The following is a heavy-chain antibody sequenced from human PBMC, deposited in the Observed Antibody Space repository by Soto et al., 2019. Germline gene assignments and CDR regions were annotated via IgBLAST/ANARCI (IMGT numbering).Heavy chain of an antibody. CDR2: IYYSGST. Sequence: QLQLQESGPGLVKPSETLSLTCTVSGGSISSSSYYWGWIRQPPGKGLEWIGSIYYSGSTYYNPSLKSRVTISVDTSKNQFSLKLSSVTAADTAVYYCARTCYYDSSGYPPPHYYFDYWGQGTLVTVSS. D-gene: IGHD3-22*01. J-gene: IGHJ4*02. V-gene: IGHV4-39*01. CDR1: GGSISSSSYY. CDR3: ARTCYYDSSGYPPPHYYFDY.